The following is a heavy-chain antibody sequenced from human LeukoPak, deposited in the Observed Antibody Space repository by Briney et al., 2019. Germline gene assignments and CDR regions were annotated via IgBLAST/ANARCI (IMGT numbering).Heavy chain of an antibody. Sequence: GGSLRLSCAASGFTFSSSWMSWVRRAPGKGLEWVANIKQDGSENYYVESVKGRFTISRDNAKNSLYLQMNSLRAEDTAVYYCARIRFLEWLLWQPSYYYYYYMDVWGKGTTVTVSS. CDR1: GFTFSSSW. CDR3: ARIRFLEWLLWQPSYYYYYYMDV. V-gene: IGHV3-7*01. CDR2: IKQDGSEN. D-gene: IGHD3-3*01. J-gene: IGHJ6*03.